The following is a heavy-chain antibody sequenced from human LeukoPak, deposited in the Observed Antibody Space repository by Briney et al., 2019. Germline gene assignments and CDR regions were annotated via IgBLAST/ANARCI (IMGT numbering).Heavy chain of an antibody. CDR1: DYSISSGYY. CDR3: ARGGWSLDY. CDR2: IYHSGST. D-gene: IGHD2-8*01. Sequence: SETLSLTCTVSDYSISSGYYWGWIRQPPGKGLEWIGSIYHSGSTYYNPSLKSRVTISVDTSKNQFSLKLSSVTAADTAVYYCARGGWSLDYWGQGTLVTVSS. J-gene: IGHJ4*02. V-gene: IGHV4-38-2*02.